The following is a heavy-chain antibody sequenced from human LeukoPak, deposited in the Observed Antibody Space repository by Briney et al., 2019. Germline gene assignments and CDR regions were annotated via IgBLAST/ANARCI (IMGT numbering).Heavy chain of an antibody. J-gene: IGHJ6*03. D-gene: IGHD1-26*01. CDR2: IYHSGST. CDR3: ARCNSGSPLYYYYMDV. CDR1: GYSISSGYY. V-gene: IGHV4-38-2*02. Sequence: SETLSLTCTVSGYSISSGYYWGWIRQPPGKGLEWIGSIYHSGSTYYNPSLKSRVTISVDKSKNQFSLKLSSVTAPDTAVYYCARCNSGSPLYYYYMDVCGKGTTVTISS.